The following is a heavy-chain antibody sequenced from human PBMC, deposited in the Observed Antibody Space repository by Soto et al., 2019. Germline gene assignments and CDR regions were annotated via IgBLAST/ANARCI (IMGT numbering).Heavy chain of an antibody. V-gene: IGHV3-48*01. CDR1: GFTFSSYS. Sequence: PGGSLRLSCAASGFTFSSYSMNWVRQAPGKGLEWVSYISSSSSTIYYADSVKGRFTISRDNAKNSLYLQMNSLRAEDTAVYYCARDQDIVAGSHDAFDIWGQGTMVTVSS. CDR3: ARDQDIVAGSHDAFDI. CDR2: ISSSSSTI. D-gene: IGHD2-15*01. J-gene: IGHJ3*02.